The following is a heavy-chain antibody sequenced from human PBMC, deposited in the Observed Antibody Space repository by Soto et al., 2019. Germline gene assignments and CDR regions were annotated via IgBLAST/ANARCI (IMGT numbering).Heavy chain of an antibody. V-gene: IGHV4-59*11. Sequence: SETLSLTCTVSGGSISSHYWSWVRQAPGKGLEWIGHIYYRGSTTYNPSLRSRSTISVDTSNNQFSLKLNAVTTADTAVYYCARDGREASGMDVWGQGTKVTVSS. CDR2: IYYRGST. CDR3: ARDGREASGMDV. J-gene: IGHJ6*02. CDR1: GGSISSHY. D-gene: IGHD1-26*01.